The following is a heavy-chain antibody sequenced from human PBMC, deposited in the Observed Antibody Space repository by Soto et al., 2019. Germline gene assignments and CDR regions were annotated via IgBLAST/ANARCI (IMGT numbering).Heavy chain of an antibody. J-gene: IGHJ5*02. CDR3: ARGFGDTWNYDAS. Sequence: QVQQQASGPGLLKPLETLSLTCSVSGGSISSYHWSWIRQPAGKGLEWIGRMYSTGNTNYNPSLKSRVTVSIDTSKNQFFLRLNSLAAADSAFYSCARGFGDTWNYDASWGQGTAVTVSS. V-gene: IGHV4-4*07. CDR1: GGSISSYH. CDR2: MYSTGNT. D-gene: IGHD1-7*01.